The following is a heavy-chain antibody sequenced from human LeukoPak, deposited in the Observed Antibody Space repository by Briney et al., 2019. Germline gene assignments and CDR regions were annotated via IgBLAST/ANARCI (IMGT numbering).Heavy chain of an antibody. CDR2: TYYRSKWYN. CDR1: GDHVSSNSAA. J-gene: IGHJ4*02. D-gene: IGHD6-13*01. Sequence: SQTLSLTCSISGDHVSSNSAAWNWITQSPSGGLEWLGTTYYRSKWYNDYAVSVKSRITLNPDTSKNQFSLQLNSVTPEDTAVYYCARDRIAAAGRGLDYWGQGTLVTVSS. CDR3: ARDRIAAAGRGLDY. V-gene: IGHV6-1*01.